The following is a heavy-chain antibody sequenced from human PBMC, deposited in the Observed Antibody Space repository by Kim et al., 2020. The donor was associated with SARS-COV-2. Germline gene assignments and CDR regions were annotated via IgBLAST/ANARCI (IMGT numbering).Heavy chain of an antibody. V-gene: IGHV3-43*02. D-gene: IGHD3-3*01. Sequence: GGSLRLSCVASGFTFDDYAMHWVRQAPGKGLEWVSLISGDGGSTYYADSVKGRFTISRDKSKNSLYLQMNSLRTEDTALYYCAKDWLRSITIFFSANMNYMDVWGKGTTVTVSS. CDR3: AKDWLRSITIFFSANMNYMDV. CDR1: GFTFDDYA. J-gene: IGHJ6*03. CDR2: ISGDGGST.